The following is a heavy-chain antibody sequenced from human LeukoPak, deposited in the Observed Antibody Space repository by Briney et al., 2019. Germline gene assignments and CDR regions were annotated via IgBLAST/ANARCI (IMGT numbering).Heavy chain of an antibody. CDR2: IYTSGST. J-gene: IGHJ4*02. CDR1: GGSISSGSDY. CDR3: AGKIIVDY. Sequence: SETLSLTCTVSGGSISSGSDYWSWIRQPAGKGLEWIGRIYTSGSTNYNPSLKSRVTISVDTSKNQFSLKLSSVTAADTAVYYCAGKIIVDYWGQGTLVTVSS. V-gene: IGHV4-61*02.